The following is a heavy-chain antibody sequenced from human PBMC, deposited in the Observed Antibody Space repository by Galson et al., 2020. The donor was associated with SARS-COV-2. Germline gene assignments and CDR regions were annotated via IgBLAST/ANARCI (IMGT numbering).Heavy chain of an antibody. CDR2: IWYDGSNK. CDR3: AKGDDIVLEGYMDV. D-gene: IGHD2-8*01. V-gene: IGHV3-33*06. J-gene: IGHJ6*03. Sequence: GGSLRLSCAASGFTFSSYGMHWVRQAPGKGLEWVAVIWYDGSNKYYADSVKGRFTISRDNSKNTLYLQMHSLRAEDTAVYYCAKGDDIVLEGYMDVWGKGTTVTVCS. CDR1: GFTFSSYG.